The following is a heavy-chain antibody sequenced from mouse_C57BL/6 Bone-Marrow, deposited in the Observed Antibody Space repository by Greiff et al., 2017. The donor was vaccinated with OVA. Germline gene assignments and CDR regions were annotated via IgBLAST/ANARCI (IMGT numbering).Heavy chain of an antibody. CDR3: ARSYYDGSSYWYFEV. CDR2: INPSNGGT. CDR1: GYTFTSYW. J-gene: IGHJ1*03. V-gene: IGHV1-53*01. D-gene: IGHD1-1*01. Sequence: QVQLQQPGTELVKPGASVKLSCKASGYTFTSYWMHWVKQRPGQGLEWIGNINPSNGGTNYNEKFKSKATLTVDKSSSTAYRQLSSLTSEDAAVYDCARSYYDGSSYWYFEVWGTGTTVTVSS.